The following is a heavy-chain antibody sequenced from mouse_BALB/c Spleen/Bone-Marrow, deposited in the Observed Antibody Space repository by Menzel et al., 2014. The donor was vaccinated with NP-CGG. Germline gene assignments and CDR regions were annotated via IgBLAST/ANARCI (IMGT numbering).Heavy chain of an antibody. J-gene: IGHJ2*01. V-gene: IGHV5-6-5*01. CDR2: IISGAIT. CDR1: GFSFSYYA. D-gene: IGHD2-4*01. Sequence: EVMLVESRGGLVKPGASLKLSCAASGFSFSYYAMSWVRQTPEQRLEWVASIISGAITYYPDSVKGRFTISRDNARNILYLLMSSLRSEDAAMYYCVRGDDDYDFDYWGQGTTLTVSS. CDR3: VRGDDDYDFDY.